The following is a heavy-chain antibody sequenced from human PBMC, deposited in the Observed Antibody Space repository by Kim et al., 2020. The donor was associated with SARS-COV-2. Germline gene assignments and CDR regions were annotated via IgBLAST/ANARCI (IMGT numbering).Heavy chain of an antibody. CDR3: TRVLGTTLVFCDAFD. J-gene: IGHJ3*02. Sequence: GGSLRLSCGASGFTFSDSAMHWVRRASGKGLEWVGRIRSKVNGYATAYSASVRGRLTISRDDARNTAYLQMHSLKTEDTAVYYFTRVLGTTLVFCDAFD. CDR2: IRSKVNGYAT. D-gene: IGHD1-1*01. CDR1: GFTFSDSA. V-gene: IGHV3-73*01.